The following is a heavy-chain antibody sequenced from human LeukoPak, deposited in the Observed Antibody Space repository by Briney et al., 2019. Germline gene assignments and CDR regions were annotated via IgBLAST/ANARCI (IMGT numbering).Heavy chain of an antibody. V-gene: IGHV3-73*01. CDR3: TRYDILTGSFY. J-gene: IGHJ4*02. Sequence: GGSLRLSCAASGYTFSSYGIHWVRQASGKGLEWVGRIRSKANSYATAYAASVKGRFTISRDDSKNTACLQMNSLKTEDTAVYYCTRYDILTGSFYWGQGTLVTVSS. D-gene: IGHD3-9*01. CDR1: GYTFSSYG. CDR2: IRSKANSYAT.